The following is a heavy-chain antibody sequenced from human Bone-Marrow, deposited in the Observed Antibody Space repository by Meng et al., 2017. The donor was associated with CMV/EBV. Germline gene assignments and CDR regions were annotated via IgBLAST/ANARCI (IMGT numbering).Heavy chain of an antibody. Sequence: SGPTLVKPTQTLTLTCTFSGFSLSTSGVGVGWIRQPPGKALEWLALIYRNDDKRYSPSLKSRLTITKDTSKNQVVLTMTNMDPVDTATYYCAHTDYDFWSGYYFLDYWGQGTLVTVSS. CDR2: IYRNDDK. CDR1: GFSLSTSGVG. CDR3: AHTDYDFWSGYYFLDY. V-gene: IGHV2-5*01. D-gene: IGHD3-3*01. J-gene: IGHJ4*02.